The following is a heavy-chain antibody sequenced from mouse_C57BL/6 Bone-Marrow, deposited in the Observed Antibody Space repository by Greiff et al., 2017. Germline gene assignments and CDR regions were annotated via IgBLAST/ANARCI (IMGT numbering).Heavy chain of an antibody. Sequence: QVQLQQSGAELVRPGASVKLSCKASGYTFTDYYINWVKPRPGQGLEWIARIYPGSGNTYYNEKFKGKATLTAEKSSSTAYMQLSSLTSEDSAVYCCARGDYGSSYWYFDVWGTGTTVTVSS. CDR3: ARGDYGSSYWYFDV. J-gene: IGHJ1*03. D-gene: IGHD1-1*01. V-gene: IGHV1-76*01. CDR1: GYTFTDYY. CDR2: IYPGSGNT.